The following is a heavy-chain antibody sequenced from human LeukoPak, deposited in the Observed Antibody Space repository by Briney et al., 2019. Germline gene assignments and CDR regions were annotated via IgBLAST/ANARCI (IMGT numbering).Heavy chain of an antibody. V-gene: IGHV3-74*03. CDR3: APQQTYSPYNWFDP. CDR1: GFTITNYW. Sequence: QPGGSLRLSCVGSGFTITNYWMHWVRQAPGTGLVWVSRIHPDGSITTYADSVNGRFTIPRDHAKNPLYLQMNSLRAEDTAVYYCAPQQTYSPYNWFDPWRQGTLVTVSS. J-gene: IGHJ5*02. CDR2: IHPDGSIT. D-gene: IGHD5-12*01.